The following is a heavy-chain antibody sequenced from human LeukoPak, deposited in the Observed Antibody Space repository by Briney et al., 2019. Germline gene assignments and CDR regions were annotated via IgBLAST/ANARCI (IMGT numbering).Heavy chain of an antibody. V-gene: IGHV1-2*02. J-gene: IGHJ3*02. Sequence: ASVKVSCKTSGYLFTGFYIHWVRQVPGQGLEWMGWINPNSGGTNYAQTSQGRVTMTRDTSISTAYMELSRLRSDDTAVYYCARFRAAFDIWGQGTMVTVSS. CDR1: GYLFTGFY. CDR2: INPNSGGT. CDR3: ARFRAAFDI.